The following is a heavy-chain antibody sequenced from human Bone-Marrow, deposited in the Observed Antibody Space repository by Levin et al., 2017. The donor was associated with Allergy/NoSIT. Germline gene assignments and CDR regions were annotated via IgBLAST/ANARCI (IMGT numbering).Heavy chain of an antibody. CDR2: IYTSGNT. CDR1: GVSITSGNYY. CDR3: ARVLQYYYYYTDV. Sequence: SQTLSLTCTVSGVSITSGNYYWSWIRQPAGKGLEWIGHIYTSGNTNYNPSLKSRVTISVDTSKNQFYLKLRSVTAADTAVYYCARVLQYYYYYTDVWGKGTTVTVSS. V-gene: IGHV4-61*09. J-gene: IGHJ6*03. D-gene: IGHD5-24*01.